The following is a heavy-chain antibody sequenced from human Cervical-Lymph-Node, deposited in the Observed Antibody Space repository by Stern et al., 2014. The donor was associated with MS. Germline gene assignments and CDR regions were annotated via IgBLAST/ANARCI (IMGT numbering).Heavy chain of an antibody. V-gene: IGHV1-69*01. CDR3: ARLQLWQNYYYYGMDV. D-gene: IGHD5-18*01. CDR1: GGTFSSYA. Sequence: VQLVQSGAEVKKPGSSVKVSCKASGGTFSSYAISWVRQAPGQGLEWMGGRIPICGTANYAQKFQGRVTITADESTSTAYMELSSLRSEDTAVYYCARLQLWQNYYYYGMDVWGQGTTVTVSS. J-gene: IGHJ6*02. CDR2: RIPICGTA.